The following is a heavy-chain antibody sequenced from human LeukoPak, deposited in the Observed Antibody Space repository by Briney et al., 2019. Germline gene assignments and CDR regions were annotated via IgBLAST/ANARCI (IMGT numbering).Heavy chain of an antibody. V-gene: IGHV4-34*01. CDR2: LNHSGST. Sequence: SETLSLTCAVYGGSFSGYYWSWIRQPPGKGLEWTGELNHSGSTNYNPSLKSRVTISVDTSKNQFSLRLSSVTAADTAVYYCARVTGYVMEDYFDYWGQGTLVTVSS. J-gene: IGHJ4*02. CDR1: GGSFSGYY. CDR3: ARVTGYVMEDYFDY. D-gene: IGHD6-13*01.